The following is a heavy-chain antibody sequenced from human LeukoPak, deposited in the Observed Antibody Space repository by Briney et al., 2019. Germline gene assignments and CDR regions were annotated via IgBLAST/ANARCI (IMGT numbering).Heavy chain of an antibody. CDR1: VFTFSSYS. Sequence: GGSLRLSCAASVFTFSSYSMDWVRQAPGKGREWVSSISSSSSYIYYADSVKGRFTISRDNAKNSLYLQMNSLRAEDTAVYYCARMDYYYYYGMDVWGQGTTVTVSS. J-gene: IGHJ6*02. D-gene: IGHD3/OR15-3a*01. CDR3: ARMDYYYYYGMDV. CDR2: ISSSSSYI. V-gene: IGHV3-21*01.